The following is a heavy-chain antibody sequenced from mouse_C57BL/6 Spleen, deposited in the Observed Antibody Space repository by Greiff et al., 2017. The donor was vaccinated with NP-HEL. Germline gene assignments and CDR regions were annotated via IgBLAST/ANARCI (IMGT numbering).Heavy chain of an antibody. CDR1: GYAFSSYW. CDR3: ARITTVVAPYFDY. D-gene: IGHD1-1*01. Sequence: VQLQQSGAELVKPGASVKISCKASGYAFSSYWMNWVKQRPGKGLEWIGQIYPGDGDTNYNGKFKGKATLTADKSSSTAYMQLSSLTSEDSAVYFCARITTVVAPYFDYWGQSTTLTVSS. J-gene: IGHJ2*01. CDR2: IYPGDGDT. V-gene: IGHV1-80*01.